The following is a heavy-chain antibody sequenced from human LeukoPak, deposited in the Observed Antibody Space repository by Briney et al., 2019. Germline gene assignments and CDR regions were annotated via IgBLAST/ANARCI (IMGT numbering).Heavy chain of an antibody. CDR1: GYTFTSYY. CDR2: INPCGGST. Sequence: ASVKVSFKASGYTFTSYYMHWVRQAPGQGLEWMGIINPCGGSTSYAQKFQGRVTMTRDTSTSTVYMELSSLRSDDTAVYYCARGLFGVITFVGDAFDIWGQGTMVTVSS. CDR3: ARGLFGVITFVGDAFDI. V-gene: IGHV1-46*01. J-gene: IGHJ3*02. D-gene: IGHD3-16*01.